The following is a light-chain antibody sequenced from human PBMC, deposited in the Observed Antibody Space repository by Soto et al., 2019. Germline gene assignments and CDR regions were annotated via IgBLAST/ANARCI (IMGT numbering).Light chain of an antibody. Sequence: EIVLKPSPDILSLSPGERATLSCRASQTVTSSYFAWYQPRPGQAPRLLIDGTSSRATGIPDRGSGRGAGTDFTLTSSSLDPEDFAVYYCQQYGGSRWTFGQGTKVEI. V-gene: IGKV3-20*01. J-gene: IGKJ1*01. CDR2: GTS. CDR3: QQYGGSRWT. CDR1: QTVTSSY.